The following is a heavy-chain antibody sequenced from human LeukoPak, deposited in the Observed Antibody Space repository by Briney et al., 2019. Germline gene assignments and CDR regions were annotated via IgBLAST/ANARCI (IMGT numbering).Heavy chain of an antibody. J-gene: IGHJ3*02. CDR2: IWYDGSNK. D-gene: IGHD3-22*01. CDR3: AKDPDSDSSGYYYDDAFDI. CDR1: GFTFSSYG. V-gene: IGHV3-33*06. Sequence: PGRSLRLSCAASGFTFSSYGMHWVRQAPGKGLEWVAVIWYDGSNKYYADSVKGRITISRDNSKNTLYLQMNSLRAEDTAVYYCAKDPDSDSSGYYYDDAFDIWGQGTMVTVSS.